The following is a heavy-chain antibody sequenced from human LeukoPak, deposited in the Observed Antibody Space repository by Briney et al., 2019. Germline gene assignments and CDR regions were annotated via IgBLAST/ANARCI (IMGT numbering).Heavy chain of an antibody. CDR1: GFNFIDYS. CDR3: ARDHRYAFDN. D-gene: IGHD5-12*01. V-gene: IGHV3-48*01. Sequence: GGSLRLSCAASGFNFIDYSMNWVRQAPGKGLEWISYIGISSGNTKYADSVKGRFTISRDKARNSLYLQLNSLRVEDTAVYYCARDHRYAFDNWGHGTLVTVSS. J-gene: IGHJ4*01. CDR2: IGISSGNT.